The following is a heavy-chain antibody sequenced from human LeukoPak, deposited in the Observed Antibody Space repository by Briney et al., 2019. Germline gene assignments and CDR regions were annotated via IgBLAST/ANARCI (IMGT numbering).Heavy chain of an antibody. Sequence: PGGSLRLSCAASGITFSSYAMHWVRQAPGKGLEYVSAISSNGGSTNYANSVKGRFTISRDNSKNTLYLQMGSLRAEDTAVYYCAREGFGFDYWGLGTLVTVSS. CDR3: AREGFGFDY. CDR2: ISSNGGST. CDR1: GITFSSYA. V-gene: IGHV3-64*01. D-gene: IGHD3-10*01. J-gene: IGHJ4*02.